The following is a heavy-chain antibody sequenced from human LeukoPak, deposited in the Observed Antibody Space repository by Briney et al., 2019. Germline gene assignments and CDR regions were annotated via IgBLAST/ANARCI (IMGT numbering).Heavy chain of an antibody. CDR3: ARENSDIVVVPAAMSGNWFDP. CDR1: GGSISSGGYY. CDR2: IYYSGST. V-gene: IGHV4-31*03. J-gene: IGHJ5*02. D-gene: IGHD2-2*01. Sequence: PSETLSLTCTVSGGSISSGGYYWSWIRQHPGKGLEWIGYIYYSGSTYYNPSLKSRVTISVGTSKNQFSLKLSSVTAADTAVYYCARENSDIVVVPAAMSGNWFDPWGQGTLVTVSS.